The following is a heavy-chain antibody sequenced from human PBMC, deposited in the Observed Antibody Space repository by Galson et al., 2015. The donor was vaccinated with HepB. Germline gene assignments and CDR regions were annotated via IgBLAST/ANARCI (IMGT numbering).Heavy chain of an antibody. Sequence: SLRLACAASGFTFSSYAMSWVRQAPGKGLEWVSAISGSGGRTYYADSVEGRFTISRDNYKNTLYLQMNSLRVENTAAYYCAARYSSSWFYFDYWGQGTLVTVSS. CDR2: ISGSGGRT. D-gene: IGHD6-13*01. V-gene: IGHV3-23*01. CDR1: GFTFSSYA. CDR3: AARYSSSWFYFDY. J-gene: IGHJ4*02.